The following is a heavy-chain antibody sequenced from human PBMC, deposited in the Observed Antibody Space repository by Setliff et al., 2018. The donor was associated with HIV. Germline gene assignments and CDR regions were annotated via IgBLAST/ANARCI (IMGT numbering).Heavy chain of an antibody. D-gene: IGHD3-22*01. V-gene: IGHV1-8*02. Sequence: GASVKVSCKASGYTFSSYDTNWVRQATGQGLEWMGWMNPNSGNTGYAQKFQGRVTMTRDTSIGTAYMELNNLKFEDTAVYYCARARRDSYDRGRRNHYYIDVWGKGTPVTVSS. CDR3: ARARRDSYDRGRRNHYYIDV. CDR1: GYTFSSYD. J-gene: IGHJ6*03. CDR2: MNPNSGNT.